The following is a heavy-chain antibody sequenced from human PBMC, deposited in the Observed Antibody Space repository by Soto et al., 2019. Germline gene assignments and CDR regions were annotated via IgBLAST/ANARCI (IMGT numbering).Heavy chain of an antibody. CDR2: IYASGTT. CDR1: GASISSYY. CDR3: ARAGGFEVVTIFDY. D-gene: IGHD3-3*01. Sequence: SETLSLTCRVAGASISSYYWSWIREPAGEGLEYIGRIYASGTTNYNPSLKSRVTMSVDAFENQFSLRLTSVTAADTAVYYCARAGGFEVVTIFDYWGRGTLVTVSS. V-gene: IGHV4-4*07. J-gene: IGHJ4*02.